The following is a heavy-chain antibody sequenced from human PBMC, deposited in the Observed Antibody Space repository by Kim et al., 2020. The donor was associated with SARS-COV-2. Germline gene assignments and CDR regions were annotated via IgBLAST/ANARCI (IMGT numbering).Heavy chain of an antibody. V-gene: IGHV3-73*01. J-gene: IGHJ4*02. CDR2: IRSDIYGDAI. Sequence: GGSLRLSCAVSGFSISDSAIHWVRQASGKGLEWVGRIRSDIYGDAIAYSVSVKGRFSISTDDSRNTAYLRMDGLKSRDTAMYYCLRQLPPATSSGWSYPAHWGRGTLVTVSS. CDR3: LRQLPPATSSGWSYPAH. D-gene: IGHD6-19*01. CDR1: GFSISDSA.